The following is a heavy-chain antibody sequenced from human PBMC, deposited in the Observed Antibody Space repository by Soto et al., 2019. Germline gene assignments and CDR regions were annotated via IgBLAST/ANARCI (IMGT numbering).Heavy chain of an antibody. CDR3: ARTLPPASLRSFDWLGHYPFDC. D-gene: IGHD3-9*01. CDR1: VCTFSSYS. J-gene: IGHJ4*02. V-gene: IGHV3-21*01. Sequence: VGSLRLSCASSVCTFSSYSMNCVRQAPGKGLEWVSSISSSSSYIYYADSVKGRFTISRDNAKNSLYLQMNSLRAEDTAVYYCARTLPPASLRSFDWLGHYPFDCLGQGTLSIVSS. CDR2: ISSSSSYI.